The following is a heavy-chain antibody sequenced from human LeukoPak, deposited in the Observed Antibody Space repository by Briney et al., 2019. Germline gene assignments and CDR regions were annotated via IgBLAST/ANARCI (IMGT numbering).Heavy chain of an antibody. CDR2: ISSGSDYI. D-gene: IGHD6-6*01. CDR1: GFTYRRYS. Sequence: GGSLRLSCVASGFTYRRYSMNWVRQAPGKGLEWVSTISSGSDYIYHADSVRGRFTISRDNARNSLYLQMNSLRAEDTAVYYCARDLRKIQYSSSSLFWFDPWGQGTLVTVSS. J-gene: IGHJ5*02. V-gene: IGHV3-21*06. CDR3: ARDLRKIQYSSSSLFWFDP.